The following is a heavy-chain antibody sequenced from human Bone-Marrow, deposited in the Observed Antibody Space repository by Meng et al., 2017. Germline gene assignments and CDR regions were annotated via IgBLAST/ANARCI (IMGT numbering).Heavy chain of an antibody. V-gene: IGHV1-69*02. D-gene: IGHD2-15*01. J-gene: IGHJ6*02. CDR1: GGTFSSYT. CDR3: AGKLGYCSGGSCYSDYYYYGMDV. Sequence: SVKVSCKASGGTFSSYTISWVRQAPGQGLEWTGRIIPILGIANYAQKFQGRVTITADKSTSTAYMELSSLRSEDTAVYYCAGKLGYCSGGSCYSDYYYYGMDVWGQGTTVTVSS. CDR2: IIPILGIA.